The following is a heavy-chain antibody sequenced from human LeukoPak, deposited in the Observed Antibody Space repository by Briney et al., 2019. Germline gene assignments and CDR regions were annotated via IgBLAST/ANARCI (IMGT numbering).Heavy chain of an antibody. V-gene: IGHV4-34*01. CDR1: GGSFSGYY. CDR2: INHSGST. CDR3: ARASDYYGSSDY. J-gene: IGHJ4*02. Sequence: PSETLSLTCAVYGGSFSGYYWNWIRQPPGKGLEWIGEINHSGSTNYDPSLKSRVTISVDTSKNQFSLNLSSVTAADTAVYYCARASDYYGSSDYWGQGTLVTVSS. D-gene: IGHD3-10*01.